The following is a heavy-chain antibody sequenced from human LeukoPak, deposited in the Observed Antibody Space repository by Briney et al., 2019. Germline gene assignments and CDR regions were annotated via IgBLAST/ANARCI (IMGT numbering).Heavy chain of an antibody. J-gene: IGHJ6*03. CDR2: IIPIFGTA. D-gene: IGHD2-15*01. CDR3: ARVATDGGTYYYYYMDV. V-gene: IGHV1-69*05. Sequence: SVKVSCKASGYTFSSYAISWVRQAPGQGLEWMGGIIPIFGTANYAQKFQGRVTITTDESTSTAYMELSSLRSEDTAVYYCARVATDGGTYYYYYMDVWGKGTTVTVSS. CDR1: GYTFSSYA.